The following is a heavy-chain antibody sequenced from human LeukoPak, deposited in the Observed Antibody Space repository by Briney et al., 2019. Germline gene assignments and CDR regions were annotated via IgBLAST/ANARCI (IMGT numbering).Heavy chain of an antibody. V-gene: IGHV3-30*18. CDR1: GFPFSNHG. D-gene: IGHD6-19*01. CDR2: ISYDGRNK. Sequence: GGSLRLSCAVSGFPFSNHGMHWVRQAPGTGLESLAVISYDGRNKYYADSVKGRFTISRDNSQNTLSLQMNSLRAEDTAVYYCVKDGDDSGWYYFDYWGQGTLVTVSS. CDR3: VKDGDDSGWYYFDY. J-gene: IGHJ4*02.